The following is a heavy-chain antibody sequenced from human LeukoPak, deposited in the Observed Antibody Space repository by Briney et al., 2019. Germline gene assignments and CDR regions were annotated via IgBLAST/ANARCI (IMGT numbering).Heavy chain of an antibody. J-gene: IGHJ5*02. V-gene: IGHV4-59*01. CDR3: ARDLLWFGESNWFDP. Sequence: SETLSLTCTVSGASISSDYWSWIRQPPGKGLEWIGYIYYSGSTNYNPSLKSRVTISVDTSKNQFSLKLSSVTAADTAVYYCARDLLWFGESNWFDPWGQGTLVTVSS. D-gene: IGHD3-10*01. CDR2: IYYSGST. CDR1: GASISSDY.